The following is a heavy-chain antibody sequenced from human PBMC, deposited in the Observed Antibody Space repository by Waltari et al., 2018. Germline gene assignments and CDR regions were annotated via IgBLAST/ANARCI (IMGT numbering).Heavy chain of an antibody. CDR1: GGSISSGSYY. CDR2: IYTSGST. D-gene: IGHD2-15*01. V-gene: IGHV4-61*09. J-gene: IGHJ3*02. CDR3: ARSRPPGYCSGGSCYSYAFDI. Sequence: QVQLQESGPGLVKPSQTLSLTCTVSGGSISSGSYYSSWLRQPAGRGLEWSGYIYTSGSTNYNPSLKSRVTISVDTSKNQFSLKLSYVTAADTAVYYCARSRPPGYCSGGSCYSYAFDIWGQGTMVTVSS.